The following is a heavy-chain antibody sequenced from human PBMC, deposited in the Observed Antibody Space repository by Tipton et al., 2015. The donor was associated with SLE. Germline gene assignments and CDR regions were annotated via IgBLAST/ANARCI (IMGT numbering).Heavy chain of an antibody. J-gene: IGHJ4*02. V-gene: IGHV4-39*07. CDR3: ARAEYSFDY. CDR2: IYYSGST. Sequence: TLSLTCSVSGGSISSSSYYWGWIRQPPGKGLEWTGSIYYSGSTSYNPSLKSRVTISVDTSKNQFSLKLSSVTAADTAVYYCARAEYSFDYWGQGALVTVSS. D-gene: IGHD3-10*01. CDR1: GGSISSSSYY.